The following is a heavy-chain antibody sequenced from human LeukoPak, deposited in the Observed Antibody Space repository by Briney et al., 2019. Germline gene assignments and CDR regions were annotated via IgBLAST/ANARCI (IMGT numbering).Heavy chain of an antibody. CDR3: ARAYSSSWYHYYGMDV. CDR1: GGSFSGYY. D-gene: IGHD6-13*01. CDR2: INHSGST. Sequence: SETLSLTCAVYGGSFSGYYWSWIRQPPGKGLEWIGEINHSGSTNYNPSLKSRVTISVDTSKNQFSLKLSSVTAADTAVYYCARAYSSSWYHYYGMDVWGQGTTVTVSS. V-gene: IGHV4-34*01. J-gene: IGHJ6*02.